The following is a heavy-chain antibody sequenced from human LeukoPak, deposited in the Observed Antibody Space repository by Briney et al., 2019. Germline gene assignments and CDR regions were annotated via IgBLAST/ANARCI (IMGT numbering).Heavy chain of an antibody. CDR2: IRGDSSTI. CDR1: GFAFSSFS. D-gene: IGHD2-21*01. CDR3: ARDLHRGAYTFGY. J-gene: IGHJ4*02. V-gene: IGHV3-48*02. Sequence: PGGSLRLSCAASGFAFSSFSMNWVRQAPGKGLEWDSYIRGDSSTIYYADSVKGRFTISRDSAKNSLYLQMSSLRDEDPAVYCLARDLHRGAYTFGYWGQGPLVSVSS.